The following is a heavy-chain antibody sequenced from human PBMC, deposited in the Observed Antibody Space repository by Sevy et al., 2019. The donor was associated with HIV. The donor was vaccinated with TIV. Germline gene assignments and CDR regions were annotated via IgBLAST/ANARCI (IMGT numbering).Heavy chain of an antibody. Sequence: GGSLRLSCTGSGFTFCDYAMSWFRQAPGMGLEWVGFIRSKDYGGATEYAASVKGRFTISRDDSKSIADLQMNSLKTEDTAVYYCTRGYYYDSTRYSDYWGQGTLVTVSS. V-gene: IGHV3-49*03. J-gene: IGHJ4*02. CDR3: TRGYYYDSTRYSDY. D-gene: IGHD3-22*01. CDR2: IRSKDYGGAT. CDR1: GFTFCDYA.